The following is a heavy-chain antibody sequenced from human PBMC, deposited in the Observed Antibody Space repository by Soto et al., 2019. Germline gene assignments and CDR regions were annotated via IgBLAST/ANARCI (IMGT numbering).Heavy chain of an antibody. V-gene: IGHV3-30-3*01. D-gene: IGHD6-19*01. CDR3: ARDRVLYSSGWSFDY. CDR2: ISYDGSNK. J-gene: IGHJ4*02. Sequence: GGSLRLSCAASRFTFSSYAMHWVRQAPGKGLEWVAVISYDGSNKYYADSVKGRFTISRDNSKNTLYLQMNSLRAEDTAVYYCARDRVLYSSGWSFDYWGQGTLVTVS. CDR1: RFTFSSYA.